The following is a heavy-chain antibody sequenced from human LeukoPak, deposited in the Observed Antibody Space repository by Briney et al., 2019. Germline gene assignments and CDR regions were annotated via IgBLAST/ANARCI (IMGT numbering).Heavy chain of an antibody. CDR2: IYNSGST. CDR3: ARDKGPYWYFDL. J-gene: IGHJ2*01. V-gene: IGHV4-59*01. CDR1: DGCITSYY. Sequence: SETLSLTCTVSDGCITSYYWNWIRQPPGKGLEWIGNIYNSGSTDYNPSLKSRVTISVNTSKNQISLKLSSVTAADTAVYYCARDKGPYWYFDLWGRGTLATVSS.